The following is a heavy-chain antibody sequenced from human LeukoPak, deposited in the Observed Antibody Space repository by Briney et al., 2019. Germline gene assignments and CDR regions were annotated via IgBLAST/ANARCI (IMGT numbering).Heavy chain of an antibody. V-gene: IGHV3-48*01. CDR3: ARDGVVGATTHDAFDI. J-gene: IGHJ3*02. CDR1: GFTFSSYS. D-gene: IGHD1-26*01. CDR2: ISSSSSTI. Sequence: PGGSLRLSCAASGFTFSSYSMNWVRQAPGKGLEWASYISSSSSTIYYADSVKGRFTISRDNAKNSLYLQMNSLRAEDTAVYYCARDGVVGATTHDAFDIWGQGTMVTVSS.